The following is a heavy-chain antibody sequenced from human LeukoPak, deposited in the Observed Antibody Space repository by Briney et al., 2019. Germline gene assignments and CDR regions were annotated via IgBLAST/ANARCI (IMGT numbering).Heavy chain of an antibody. CDR1: AFTFRTYW. D-gene: IGHD6-6*01. Sequence: GGCLRLSCAASAFTFRTYWMSWVREAPGKGLEWVAMIKPDGSEKYYVDSVKGLFTISRDNAKNSLYLQMNSLRDEDTAVYYCAREVPSAAHLIWYFDYWGQGTLVTVSS. V-gene: IGHV3-7*01. J-gene: IGHJ4*02. CDR3: AREVPSAAHLIWYFDY. CDR2: IKPDGSEK.